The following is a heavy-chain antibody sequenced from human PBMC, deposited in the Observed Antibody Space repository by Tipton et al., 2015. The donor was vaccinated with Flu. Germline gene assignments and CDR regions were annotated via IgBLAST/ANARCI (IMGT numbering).Heavy chain of an antibody. CDR1: GDSISTGSHY. CDR2: IYTGGST. D-gene: IGHD2-15*01. Sequence: LRLSCNVSGDSISTGSHYWNWIRQPAGKGLEWIGRIYTGGSTTYNPSLKSRVTISIDTSKNQFSLKLSSVTAADTAVYYCARDYCSGGICYPDYWGQGTLVAVSS. CDR3: ARDYCSGGICYPDY. J-gene: IGHJ4*02. V-gene: IGHV4-61*02.